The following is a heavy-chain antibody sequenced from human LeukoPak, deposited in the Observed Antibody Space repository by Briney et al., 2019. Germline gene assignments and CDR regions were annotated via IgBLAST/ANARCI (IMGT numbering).Heavy chain of an antibody. D-gene: IGHD3-10*01. CDR1: GYTFTGYY. V-gene: IGHV1-2*02. Sequence: ASVKVSCKSSGYTFTGYYMHWVRQAPGQGLEWMGWINPNSGGTKYAQKFQGRVTMTKDTSITTAYMELSRLRSDDTAVYYCARGGGFSSYGSGTYRWSDQNWFDPWGQGTLVTVSS. J-gene: IGHJ5*02. CDR3: ARGGGFSSYGSGTYRWSDQNWFDP. CDR2: INPNSGGT.